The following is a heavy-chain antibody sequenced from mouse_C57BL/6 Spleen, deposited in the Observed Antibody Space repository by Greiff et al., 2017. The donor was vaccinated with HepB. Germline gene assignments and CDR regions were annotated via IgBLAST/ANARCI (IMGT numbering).Heavy chain of an antibody. D-gene: IGHD3-2*02. V-gene: IGHV1-81*01. CDR2: IYPRSGNT. CDR3: ARGGSGYVGFAY. CDR1: GYTFTSYG. J-gene: IGHJ3*01. Sequence: QVQLQQSGAELARPGASVKLSCKASGYTFTSYGISWVKQRTGQGLEWIGEIYPRSGNTYYNEKFKGKATLTADKSSSTAYMELRSLTSEDSAVYFCARGGSGYVGFAYWGQGTLVTVSA.